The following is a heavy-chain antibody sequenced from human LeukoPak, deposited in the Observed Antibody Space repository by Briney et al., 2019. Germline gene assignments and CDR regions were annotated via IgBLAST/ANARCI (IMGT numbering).Heavy chain of an antibody. V-gene: IGHV1-46*01. Sequence: GASVKVSCKASGYTFTSYYMHWVRQAPGQGLEWMGIINPSGGSTSYAQKFQGRVTMTRDMSTSTVYMELSSLRSEDTAVYYCARDRGEWLRRYYYDSSGYYTGDYFDYWGQGTLVTVSS. J-gene: IGHJ4*02. CDR1: GYTFTSYY. D-gene: IGHD3-22*01. CDR2: INPSGGST. CDR3: ARDRGEWLRRYYYDSSGYYTGDYFDY.